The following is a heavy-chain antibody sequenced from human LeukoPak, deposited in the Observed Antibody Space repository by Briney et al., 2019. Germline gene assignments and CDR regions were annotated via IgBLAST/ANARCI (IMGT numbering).Heavy chain of an antibody. J-gene: IGHJ3*02. V-gene: IGHV3-30-3*01. CDR1: GFTFSSYA. D-gene: IGHD3-22*01. CDR2: ISYDGSNK. CDR3: ARDGGYYYDSSGYRDAFDI. Sequence: PGRSLRLFCAASGFTFSSYAMHWVRQAPGKGLEWVAVISYDGSNKYYADSVKGRFTISRDNSKNTLYLQMNSLRAEDTAVYYCARDGGYYYDSSGYRDAFDIWGQGTMVTVSS.